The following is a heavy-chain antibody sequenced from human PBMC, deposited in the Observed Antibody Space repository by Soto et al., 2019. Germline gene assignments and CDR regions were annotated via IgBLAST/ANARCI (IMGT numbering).Heavy chain of an antibody. V-gene: IGHV3-21*01. CDR2: ISSSSSYI. D-gene: IGHD2-2*01. CDR1: GFTFSSYS. CDR3: ARAVDCSSTSCSLGYYYMDV. Sequence: GGSLRLSCAASGFTFSSYSMNWVRQAPGKGLEWVSSISSSSSYIYYADSVKGRFTISRDNAKNSLYLQMNSLRAEDTAVYYCARAVDCSSTSCSLGYYYMDVWGKGTTVTVSS. J-gene: IGHJ6*03.